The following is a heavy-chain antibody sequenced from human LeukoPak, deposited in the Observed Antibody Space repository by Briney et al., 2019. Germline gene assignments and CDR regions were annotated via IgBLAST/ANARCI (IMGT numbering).Heavy chain of an antibody. D-gene: IGHD5-24*01. CDR2: IYYSGST. Sequence: PSETLSLTCAVSGGSISSGGYSWSWIRQPPGKGLEWIGYIYYSGSTYYNPSLKSRVTISVDTSKNQFSLKLSSVTAADTAVYYCARDHEGDGYNHDAFDIWGQGTMVTVSS. J-gene: IGHJ3*02. CDR1: GGSISSGGYS. V-gene: IGHV4-30-4*07. CDR3: ARDHEGDGYNHDAFDI.